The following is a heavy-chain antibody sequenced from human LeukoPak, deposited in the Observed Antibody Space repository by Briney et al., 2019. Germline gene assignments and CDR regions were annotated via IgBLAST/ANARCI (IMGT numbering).Heavy chain of an antibody. V-gene: IGHV4-59*08. Sequence: SETLSLTCTVSGGSISSYYWSWIRQPPGKGLEWIGYIYYSGSTNYNPSLKSRVTISVDTSKNQFSLKLSSVTAADAAVYYCARQGRGSHFDYWGQGTLVTVSS. CDR2: IYYSGST. J-gene: IGHJ4*02. CDR3: ARQGRGSHFDY. CDR1: GGSISSYY. D-gene: IGHD5-12*01.